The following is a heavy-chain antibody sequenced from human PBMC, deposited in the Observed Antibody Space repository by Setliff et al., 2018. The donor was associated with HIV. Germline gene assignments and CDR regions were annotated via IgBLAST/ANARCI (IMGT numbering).Heavy chain of an antibody. CDR2: ILPFFDTA. J-gene: IGHJ4*02. CDR1: GGTFTRNC. D-gene: IGHD3-16*02. CDR3: ATVSGRRITFGGVIVNPDY. V-gene: IGHV1-69*06. Sequence: SVKVSCKVSGGTFTRNCISWVRQAPGQGLEWMGGILPFFDTANYAQKFQGRVTITADTSTVTAYMALSSLTSEDTAGYYCATVSGRRITFGGVIVNPDYWGQGTLVTVSS.